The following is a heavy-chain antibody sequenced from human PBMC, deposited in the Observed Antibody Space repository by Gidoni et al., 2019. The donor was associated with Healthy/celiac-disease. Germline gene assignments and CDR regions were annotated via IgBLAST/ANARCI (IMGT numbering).Heavy chain of an antibody. V-gene: IGHV3-21*01. CDR1: GFTFSSYS. CDR3: ARSLGFLEGNAFDI. J-gene: IGHJ3*02. CDR2: ISSSSSYI. Sequence: EVQLVESGGGLVKPGGSLRLSCAASGFTFSSYSMNWVRQAPGKGLEWVSSISSSSSYIYYADSVKGRFTISRDNAKNSLYLQMNSLRAEDTAVYYCARSLGFLEGNAFDIWGQGTMVTVSS. D-gene: IGHD3-3*01.